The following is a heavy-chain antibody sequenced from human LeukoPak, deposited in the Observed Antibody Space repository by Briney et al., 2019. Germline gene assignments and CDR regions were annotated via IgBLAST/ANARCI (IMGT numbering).Heavy chain of an antibody. CDR3: AREAQYCSGGRCYGGYFQH. CDR1: GGSFSGYY. V-gene: IGHV4-34*01. CDR2: INHSEAT. J-gene: IGHJ1*01. D-gene: IGHD2-15*01. Sequence: SETLSLTCAVYGGSFSGYYWSWIGQPPGKGLEWMGEINHSEATDYNPSFKSRATILVDTSKNQFSLKLSSVTAADTAVYYCAREAQYCSGGRCYGGYFQHWGQGTLVTVSS.